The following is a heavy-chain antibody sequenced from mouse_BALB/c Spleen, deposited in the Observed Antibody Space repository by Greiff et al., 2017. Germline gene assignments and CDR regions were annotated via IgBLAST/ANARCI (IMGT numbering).Heavy chain of an antibody. CDR2: ISDGGSYT. D-gene: IGHD2-1*01. CDR3: AVGNPFDY. Sequence: EVQRVESGGGLVKPGGSLKLSCAASGFTFSDYYMYWVRQTPEKRLEWVATISDGGSYTYYPDSVKGRFTISRDNAKNNLYLQMSSLKSEDTAMYYCAVGNPFDYWGQGTTLTVSS. V-gene: IGHV5-4*02. CDR1: GFTFSDYY. J-gene: IGHJ2*01.